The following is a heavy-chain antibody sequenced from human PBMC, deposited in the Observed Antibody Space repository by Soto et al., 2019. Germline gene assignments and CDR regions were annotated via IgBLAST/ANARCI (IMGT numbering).Heavy chain of an antibody. V-gene: IGHV3-23*01. CDR1: GFSFTAYI. J-gene: IGHJ4*02. D-gene: IGHD5-12*01. CDR3: AKGGWLDD. CDR2: ISVSGDKT. Sequence: EVHLLESGGDLVQPGGSLRLSCAASGFSFTAYIMSWFRQAPGQGLEWVSAISVSGDKTYYADSVKGRFTISRDDAKNTLDLQLNRLRGDDTAIYYCAKGGWLDDCGQGTLVTVSS.